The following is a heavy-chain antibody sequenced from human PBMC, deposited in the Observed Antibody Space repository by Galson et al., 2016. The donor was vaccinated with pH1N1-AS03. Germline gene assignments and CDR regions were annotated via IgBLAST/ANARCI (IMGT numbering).Heavy chain of an antibody. Sequence: QSGAEVTKPGESLKISCKGSEYSFPNYWIAWVRQMPGKGLEWVGLVYPGDSDTRYSPSFQGQVTFPADKSIDTAYLQWSSLQASDTALYYCARVRDATSWIYFFDYWGQGTLVTVSS. CDR1: EYSFPNYW. J-gene: IGHJ4*02. D-gene: IGHD2-2*03. CDR2: VYPGDSDT. V-gene: IGHV5-51*01. CDR3: ARVRDATSWIYFFDY.